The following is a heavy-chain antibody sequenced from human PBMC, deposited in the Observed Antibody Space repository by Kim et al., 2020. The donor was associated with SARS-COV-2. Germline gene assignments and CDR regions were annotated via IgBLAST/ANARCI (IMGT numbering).Heavy chain of an antibody. CDR3: ATGQSIAVAQSSFDI. D-gene: IGHD6-19*01. Sequence: GESLKISCKGSGYSFTSYWIGWVRQMPGKGLEWMGIIYPGDSDTRYSPSFQGQVTISADKSISTAYLQWSSLKASDTAMYYCATGQSIAVAQSSFDIWGQGTMVTVSS. V-gene: IGHV5-51*01. CDR2: IYPGDSDT. J-gene: IGHJ3*02. CDR1: GYSFTSYW.